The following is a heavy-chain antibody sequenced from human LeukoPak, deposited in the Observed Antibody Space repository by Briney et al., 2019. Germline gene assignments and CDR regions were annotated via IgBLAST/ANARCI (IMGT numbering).Heavy chain of an antibody. V-gene: IGHV4-4*07. CDR2: IYTSGST. J-gene: IGHJ5*02. Sequence: SETLSLTCTVSGGSISSYYWSWIRQPAGKGLERIGRIYTSGSTNYNPSLKSRVTMSVDTSKNQFSLKLSSVTAADTAVYYCARDYYGSGSYSNWFDPWGQGTLVTVSS. CDR3: ARDYYGSGSYSNWFDP. D-gene: IGHD3-10*01. CDR1: GGSISSYY.